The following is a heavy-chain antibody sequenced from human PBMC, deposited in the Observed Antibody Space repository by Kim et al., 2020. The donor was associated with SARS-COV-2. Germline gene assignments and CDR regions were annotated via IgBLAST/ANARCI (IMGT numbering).Heavy chain of an antibody. CDR1: GYTFTSYG. CDR3: ARAPKITMVRGGNFDY. CDR2: ISAYNGNT. D-gene: IGHD3-10*01. V-gene: IGHV1-18*01. J-gene: IGHJ4*02. Sequence: ASVKVSCKASGYTFTSYGISWVRQAPGQGLECIGWISAYNGNTNYAQKLQGRVTMTTDTSTSTAYMELRSLRSDDTAVYYCARAPKITMVRGGNFDYWGQGTLVTVSS.